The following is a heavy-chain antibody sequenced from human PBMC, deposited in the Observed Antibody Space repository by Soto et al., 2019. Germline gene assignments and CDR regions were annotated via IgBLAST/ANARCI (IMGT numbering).Heavy chain of an antibody. CDR1: GFTFSSYW. CDR2: INSDGSST. V-gene: IGHV3-74*01. CDR3: ARADSSGGGVRFDP. D-gene: IGHD6-19*01. J-gene: IGHJ5*02. Sequence: EVQLVESGGGLVQPGGSLRLSCAGSGFTFSSYWMHWVRQAPGKGLVWVSRINSDGSSTSYADSVKGRFTISRDNAKNTLYLQMNSLRAEDTAVYYCARADSSGGGVRFDPWGQGTLVTVSS.